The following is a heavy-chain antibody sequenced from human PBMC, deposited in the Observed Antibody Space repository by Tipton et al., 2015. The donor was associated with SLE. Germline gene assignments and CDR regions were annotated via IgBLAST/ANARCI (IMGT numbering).Heavy chain of an antibody. CDR3: ARWGRPGGSGWSREYFDL. D-gene: IGHD6-19*01. CDR1: GGSIINYY. CDR2: IYYSGST. J-gene: IGHJ2*01. V-gene: IGHV4-59*01. Sequence: TLSLTCTVSGGSIINYYWSWIRQPPGMGLEWIGYIYYSGSTNYNPSLKSRVTISVDTSKNQFSLKLSSVTAADTAVYYCARWGRPGGSGWSREYFDLWGRGTLVTVSS.